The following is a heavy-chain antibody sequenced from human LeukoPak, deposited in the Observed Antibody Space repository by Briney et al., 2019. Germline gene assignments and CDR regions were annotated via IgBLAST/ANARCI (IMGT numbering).Heavy chain of an antibody. CDR1: GGSISSGGYY. J-gene: IGHJ4*02. Sequence: PSETLSLTCTVSGGSISSGGYYWSWIRQPPGKGLEWIGYIYGSGNTNYNPSLKSRVTMSIDTSKNQFSLKLTSVTAADTATYYCARETSLAGFASGLGFNYWGQGILVTVSS. D-gene: IGHD6-19*01. V-gene: IGHV4-61*08. CDR3: ARETSLAGFASGLGFNY. CDR2: IYGSGNT.